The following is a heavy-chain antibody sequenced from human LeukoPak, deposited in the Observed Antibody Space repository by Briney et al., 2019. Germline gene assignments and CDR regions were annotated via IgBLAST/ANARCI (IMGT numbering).Heavy chain of an antibody. V-gene: IGHV3-21*01. CDR2: ISSSSSYI. J-gene: IGHJ3*02. CDR1: GFTFSSYS. D-gene: IGHD3-22*01. CDR3: AREYYYDSSGSYAFDI. Sequence: GGSLRLPCAASGFTFSSYSMNWVRQAPGKGLEWVSSISSSSSYIYYADSVKGRFTISRDNAKNSLYLQMNSLRAEDTAVYYCAREYYYDSSGSYAFDIWGQGTMVTVSS.